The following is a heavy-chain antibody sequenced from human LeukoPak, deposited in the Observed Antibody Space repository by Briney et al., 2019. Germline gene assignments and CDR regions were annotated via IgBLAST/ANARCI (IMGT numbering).Heavy chain of an antibody. CDR3: ARAPPLERIGWYGEDEF. V-gene: IGHV3-64*01. J-gene: IGHJ1*01. Sequence: PGGFLRLSCAASGFTFSSYAMHWVRQAPGKGPEYVAAISGNGDKTHYGSSVQGRFTVYRDNSKNTLYLKMGSLRTEDMAVYYCARAPPLERIGWYGEDEFRGQGTLVIVSS. CDR1: GFTFSSYA. CDR2: ISGNGDKT. D-gene: IGHD6-19*01.